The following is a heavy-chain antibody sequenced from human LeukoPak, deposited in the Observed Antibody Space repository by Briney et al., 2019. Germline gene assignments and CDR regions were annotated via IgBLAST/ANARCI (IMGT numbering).Heavy chain of an antibody. CDR2: INPNSGGT. J-gene: IGHJ4*02. CDR1: GGTFSSYA. CDR3: ARADIVVVPAAMDLDY. V-gene: IGHV1-2*02. Sequence: ASVKVSCKASGGTFSSYAISWVRQAPGQGLEWMGWINPNSGGTNYAQKFQGRVTMTRDTSISTAYMELSRLRSDDTAVYYCARADIVVVPAAMDLDYWGQGTLVTVSS. D-gene: IGHD2-2*01.